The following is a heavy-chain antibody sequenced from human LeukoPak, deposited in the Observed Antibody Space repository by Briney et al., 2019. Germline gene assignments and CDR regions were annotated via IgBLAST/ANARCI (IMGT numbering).Heavy chain of an antibody. V-gene: IGHV3-30*03. Sequence: GRSLRLSCAASGFTFSSYGMHWVRQAPGKGLEWVAVISYDGSNKYYADSVKGRFTISRDNSKNTLYLQMNSLRAEDTAVYYCARKRRDGPGFDPWGQGTLVTVSS. CDR1: GFTFSSYG. CDR3: ARKRRDGPGFDP. J-gene: IGHJ5*02. CDR2: ISYDGSNK.